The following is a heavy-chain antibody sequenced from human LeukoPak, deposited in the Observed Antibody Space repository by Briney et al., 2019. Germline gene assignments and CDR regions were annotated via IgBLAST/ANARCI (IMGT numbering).Heavy chain of an antibody. Sequence: SETLSLTCTVSGGSISSSSYYWGWIRQPPGKGLEWIGTIYYSGSTYYNPSLKSRVTISVDTSKNQFSLKLSSVTAADTAVYYCARGLYGGNTPLGYWGQGTLVTVSS. CDR2: IYYSGST. J-gene: IGHJ4*02. D-gene: IGHD4-23*01. CDR3: ARGLYGGNTPLGY. CDR1: GGSISSSSYY. V-gene: IGHV4-39*07.